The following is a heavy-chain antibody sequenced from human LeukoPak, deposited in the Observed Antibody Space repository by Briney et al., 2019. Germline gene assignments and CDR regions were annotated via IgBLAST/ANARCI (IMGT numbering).Heavy chain of an antibody. V-gene: IGHV4-61*02. CDR3: AKSWGYAANSLHIQH. J-gene: IGHJ1*01. D-gene: IGHD4-23*01. CDR1: GDSIKSGSLH. CDR2: IYITGST. Sequence: SETLSLTCSVSGDSIKSGSLHWNSTRQPAGKGVEWIGRIYITGSTNYNPYLKSRVTMSVDTSNNQFSLKLTSVTAADTAVYYCAKSWGYAANSLHIQHWGQGARVIVSA.